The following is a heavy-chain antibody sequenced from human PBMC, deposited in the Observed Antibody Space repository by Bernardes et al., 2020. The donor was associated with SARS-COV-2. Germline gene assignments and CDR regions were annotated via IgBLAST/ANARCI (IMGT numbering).Heavy chain of an antibody. Sequence: GGSLRLSCATSGFTFDTTGLTWVRQAPGKGLEWVSTINYEGRGSYGDSVKGRFTISRDNAKGSVFLQMNSLRVDDTGIYYCARDGSEWSRDLWGQGTLVTVSS. CDR3: ARDGSEWSRDL. J-gene: IGHJ5*02. V-gene: IGHV3-20*04. CDR1: GFTFDTTG. D-gene: IGHD3-3*01. CDR2: INYEGRGS.